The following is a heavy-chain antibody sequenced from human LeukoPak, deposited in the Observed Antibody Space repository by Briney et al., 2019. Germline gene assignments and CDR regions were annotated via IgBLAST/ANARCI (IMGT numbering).Heavy chain of an antibody. Sequence: PGGSLRLSCAASGFTFSSYAVNWVRQAPGKGLEWVSTISGSGGSTYYADSVKGRFTISRDNSKNTLYLQMNSLRAEDTAVYYCAKETSERGAARPGDWGQGTLVTVSS. CDR1: GFTFSSYA. D-gene: IGHD6-6*01. CDR3: AKETSERGAARPGD. CDR2: ISGSGGST. J-gene: IGHJ4*02. V-gene: IGHV3-23*01.